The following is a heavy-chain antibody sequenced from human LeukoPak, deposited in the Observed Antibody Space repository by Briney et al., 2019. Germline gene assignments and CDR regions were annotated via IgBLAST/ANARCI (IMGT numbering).Heavy chain of an antibody. CDR3: ARDGEYGTGSYYRGCFDY. J-gene: IGHJ4*02. D-gene: IGHD3-10*01. V-gene: IGHV1-2*02. CDR2: IHPRSGET. CDR1: GYSFTAFY. Sequence: GASVKVSCKASGYSFTAFYIHWVRQARGQGLEWMGWIHPRSGETNYAQKIQGRVTMTRDTSISTAYMDLSSLGSDDTAVYYCARDGEYGTGSYYRGCFDYWGQGILVTVSS.